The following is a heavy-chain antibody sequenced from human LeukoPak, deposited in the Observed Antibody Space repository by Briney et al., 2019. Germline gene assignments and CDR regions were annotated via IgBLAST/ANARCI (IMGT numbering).Heavy chain of an antibody. CDR1: GFTFRSYG. J-gene: IGHJ4*02. CDR2: ISYDVSNK. V-gene: IGHV3-30*18. D-gene: IGHD3-22*01. CDR3: AKDDYYDTSGYRD. Sequence: GGSLRLSCAASGFTFRSYGMHWVRQAPGKGLEWVAVISYDVSNKYYADSVKGRFTISRDNSKNTLYLQMKSLRAEDTAVYYCAKDDYYDTSGYRDWGQGTLVTVSS.